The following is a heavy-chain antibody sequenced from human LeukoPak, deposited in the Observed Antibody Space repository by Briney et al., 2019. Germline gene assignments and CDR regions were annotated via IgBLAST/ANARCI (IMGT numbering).Heavy chain of an antibody. CDR1: GFTFRTYS. D-gene: IGHD1-7*01. CDR3: ARGGTTWAKIDY. V-gene: IGHV3-48*04. CDR2: ISSTSGTI. J-gene: IGHJ4*02. Sequence: GGSLRLSCAASGFTFRTYSMNWVRQAPGKGLEWVSYISSTSGTIYHADSMKGRFTISRDNAKNSLYLQMNSLRAEDTAVYYCARGGTTWAKIDYWGQGTLVTVSS.